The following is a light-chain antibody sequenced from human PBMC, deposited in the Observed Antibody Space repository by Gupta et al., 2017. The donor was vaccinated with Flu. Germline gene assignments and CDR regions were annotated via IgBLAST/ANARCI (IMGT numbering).Light chain of an antibody. CDR1: QSVSSSY. Sequence: IVFTQSPGTLSLSPGERATLSCRASQSVSSSYLAWYQQKPGQAPRLLIYGASSRATGIPDRFSGSGSGTDFTLTISRREAEDFAVDYCQQYGSSPPYTFGQGTKLEIK. J-gene: IGKJ2*01. CDR2: GAS. CDR3: QQYGSSPPYT. V-gene: IGKV3-20*01.